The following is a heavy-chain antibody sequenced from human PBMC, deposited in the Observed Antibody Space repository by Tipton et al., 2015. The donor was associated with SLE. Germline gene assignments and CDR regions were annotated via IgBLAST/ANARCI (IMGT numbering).Heavy chain of an antibody. J-gene: IGHJ4*02. V-gene: IGHV4-39*07. CDR3: ARGNTIFGVGY. CDR1: GGSISSSSYY. D-gene: IGHD3-3*01. Sequence: TLSLTCTVSGGSISSSSYYWGWIRQPPGKGLEWIGSIYYSGSTYYNPSLKSRVTISVDTSKNQFSLKLSSVTAADTAVYYCARGNTIFGVGYWGQGTLVTVSS. CDR2: IYYSGST.